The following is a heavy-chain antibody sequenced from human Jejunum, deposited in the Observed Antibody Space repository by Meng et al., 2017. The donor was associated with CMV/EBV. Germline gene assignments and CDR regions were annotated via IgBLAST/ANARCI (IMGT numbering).Heavy chain of an antibody. Sequence: QVQLVQSGAEVKKPGSSVQVSCKVSGGPFSRYAISWVRQAPGQGLQWLGGIIPIFGTANYAQKFQGRVTIIADESTRTAHMELSSLKSEDTAVYYCARTSDFHDAFDIWGQGTMVTVSS. D-gene: IGHD2-21*02. V-gene: IGHV1-69*12. J-gene: IGHJ3*02. CDR1: GGPFSRYA. CDR2: IIPIFGTA. CDR3: ARTSDFHDAFDI.